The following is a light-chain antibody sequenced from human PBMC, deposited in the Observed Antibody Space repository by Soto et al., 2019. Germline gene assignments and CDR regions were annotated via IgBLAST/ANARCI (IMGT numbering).Light chain of an antibody. CDR1: SSNIGAGYD. CDR2: GNS. J-gene: IGLJ3*02. Sequence: QSVLTQPPSVSGAPGQRVTISCTGSSSNIGAGYDVHWYQQLPGTAPKLLIYGNSNRPSGGPDRFSGSKSGTSASLAITGLQAEDEADYYCQSYDSSLSGSVFGGGTKVTVL. CDR3: QSYDSSLSGSV. V-gene: IGLV1-40*01.